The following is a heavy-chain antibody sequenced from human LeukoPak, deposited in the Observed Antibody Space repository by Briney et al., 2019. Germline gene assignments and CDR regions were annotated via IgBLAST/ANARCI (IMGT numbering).Heavy chain of an antibody. D-gene: IGHD3-10*01. Sequence: SETLSLTCTVSGGSISGYYWSWIRQPPGKGLEWIGEINHSGSTNYNPSLKSRVTISVDTSKNQFSLKLSSVTAADTAVYYCARGSMVRGVLRTYYYYMDVWGKGTTVTVSS. CDR3: ARGSMVRGVLRTYYYYMDV. J-gene: IGHJ6*03. CDR1: GGSISGYY. CDR2: INHSGST. V-gene: IGHV4-34*01.